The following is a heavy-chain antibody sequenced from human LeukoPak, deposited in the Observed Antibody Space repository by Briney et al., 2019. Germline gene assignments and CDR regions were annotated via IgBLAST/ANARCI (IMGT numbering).Heavy chain of an antibody. CDR1: GGSFSGYY. V-gene: IGHV4-34*01. J-gene: IGHJ6*02. CDR2: INRSGST. CDR3: AGSSWIHYYYYGMDV. Sequence: AETLSLTCAVYGGSFSGYYWGWIRQPPGKGLEWIGEINRSGSTNYNPSLKSRATISVDTSKNQFSLKLSSVTAADTAVYYCAGSSWIHYYYYGMDVWGQGTTVTVSS. D-gene: IGHD6-13*01.